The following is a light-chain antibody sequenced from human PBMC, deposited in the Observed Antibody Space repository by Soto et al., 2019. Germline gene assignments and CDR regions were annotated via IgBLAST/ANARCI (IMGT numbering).Light chain of an antibody. V-gene: IGKV1-5*01. CDR2: DAS. CDR1: QSISSW. Sequence: DIQMTQSPSTLSASVGARVTITCRASQSISSWLAWYQQKPGKAPKLLIYDASSVESGVPSRFSGSGSGTEFTLTISSLQPDDFATYYCQQYNSYTSWTFGQGTKV. J-gene: IGKJ1*01. CDR3: QQYNSYTSWT.